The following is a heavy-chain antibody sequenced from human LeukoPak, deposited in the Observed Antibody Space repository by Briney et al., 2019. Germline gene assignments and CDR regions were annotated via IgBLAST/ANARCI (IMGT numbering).Heavy chain of an antibody. V-gene: IGHV1-2*02. CDR1: GYTFTYYY. CDR3: AREAPGSGNFDF. CDR2: FNPNSVGT. D-gene: IGHD3-10*01. J-gene: IGHJ4*02. Sequence: ASVKVSRKTFGYTFTYYYLHWVRQAPGQGLEWMGWFNPNSVGTNSAQKFQGRVTMTSDTSITTAYMELTSLRSDDTAVYYCAREAPGSGNFDFWGQGTLVTVSS.